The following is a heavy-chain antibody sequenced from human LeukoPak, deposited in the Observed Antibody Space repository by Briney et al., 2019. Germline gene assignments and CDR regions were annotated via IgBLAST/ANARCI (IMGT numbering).Heavy chain of an antibody. CDR2: MNPNSGNT. CDR1: GYTFTSYD. V-gene: IGHV1-8*03. D-gene: IGHD1-1*01. CDR3: AREGYPRGYYYMDV. Sequence: ASVKVSCKASGYTFTSYDINWVRQATGQGLEWMGWMNPNSGNTGYAQKFQGRVTITRNTSISTAYMELSSLRSEDTAVYYCAREGYPRGYYYMDVWGKGTTVTVSS. J-gene: IGHJ6*03.